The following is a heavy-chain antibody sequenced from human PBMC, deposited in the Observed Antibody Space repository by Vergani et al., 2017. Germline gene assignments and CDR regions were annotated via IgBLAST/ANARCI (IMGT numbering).Heavy chain of an antibody. Sequence: EVQLLESGGGLVQPGGSLRLSCAASGFTFRSYAMSWVRQAPGKGVGWVSAVSGSGGCTYYADSMKGRFTISSDNSKNTLYLKMSSLRAEDTAVYYCARVMDAYCGGDCYSFQHWGQGTLVTVSS. CDR2: VSGSGGCT. CDR1: GFTFRSYA. D-gene: IGHD2-21*02. J-gene: IGHJ1*01. V-gene: IGHV3-23*01. CDR3: ARVMDAYCGGDCYSFQH.